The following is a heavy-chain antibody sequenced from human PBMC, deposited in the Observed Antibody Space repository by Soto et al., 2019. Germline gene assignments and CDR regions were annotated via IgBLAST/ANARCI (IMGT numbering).Heavy chain of an antibody. CDR2: ISNSSSDI. D-gene: IGHD5-18*01. Sequence: EVQLVESGGGLVKPGGSLRLSCAASGFTFSSYSMNWVRQAPGKGLEWVSSISNSSSDIYYADSVKGRFTISRNNAKNTLYLQMTSLRAEDAAVYYCATVSTAYYYGMDVWGQGTMVTVSS. V-gene: IGHV3-21*01. CDR3: ATVSTAYYYGMDV. J-gene: IGHJ6*02. CDR1: GFTFSSYS.